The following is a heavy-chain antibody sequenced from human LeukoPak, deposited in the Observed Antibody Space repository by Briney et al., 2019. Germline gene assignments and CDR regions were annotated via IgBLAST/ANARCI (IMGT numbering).Heavy chain of an antibody. CDR1: GYSISSGYY. V-gene: IGHV4-38-2*01. J-gene: IGHJ4*02. CDR2: IYHSGST. D-gene: IGHD2-2*01. Sequence: PSETLSLTCAGSGYSISSGYYWGWIRQPPGKGLEWIGSIYHSGSTYYNPSLKSRVTISVDTSKNQFSLKLSSVTAADTAVYYCLGYCSSTSCYWYYFDYWGQGTLVTVSS. CDR3: LGYCSSTSCYWYYFDY.